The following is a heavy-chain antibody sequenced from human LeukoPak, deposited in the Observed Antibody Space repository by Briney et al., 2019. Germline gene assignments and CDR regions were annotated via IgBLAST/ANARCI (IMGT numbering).Heavy chain of an antibody. CDR3: AKRWGSTSCYDY. J-gene: IGHJ4*02. CDR2: ISGSGGST. CDR1: GFTFGDCA. D-gene: IGHD2-2*01. Sequence: GGSLRLSCTASGFTFGDCAMSWFRQAPGKGLEWVSAISGSGGSTYYADSVKGRFTISRDNSKNTLYLQMNSLRAEDTAVYYCAKRWGSTSCYDYWGQGTLVTVSS. V-gene: IGHV3-23*01.